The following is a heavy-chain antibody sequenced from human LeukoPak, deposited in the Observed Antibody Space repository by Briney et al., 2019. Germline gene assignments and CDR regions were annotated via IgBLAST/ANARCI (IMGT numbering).Heavy chain of an antibody. J-gene: IGHJ6*02. V-gene: IGHV3-66*01. CDR1: GFTFNSYA. CDR2: LYSGGSA. Sequence: GGSLRLSCAASGFTFNSYAMYWVRQAPGKGLEWVSVLYSGGSAYYTDSVKGRFTISRDNSKNTLYLQMNSLRAEDTAVYYCAAPEAALHSAYDDLYYYYGMDVWGQGTTVTVSS. CDR3: AAPEAALHSAYDDLYYYYGMDV. D-gene: IGHD5-12*01.